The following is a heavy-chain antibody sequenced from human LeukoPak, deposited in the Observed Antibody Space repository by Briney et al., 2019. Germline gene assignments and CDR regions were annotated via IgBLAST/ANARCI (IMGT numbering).Heavy chain of an antibody. CDR2: IYTSGST. D-gene: IGHD6-19*01. Sequence: PSETLSLTCTVSGGSISSYYWSWIRQPAGKGLEWIGRIYTSGSTNYNPSLKSRVTMSVDTSKNQFSLKLSSVIAADTAVYFCARHSGFLTLYYSGLDVWGQGTTVTVSS. CDR3: ARHSGFLTLYYSGLDV. J-gene: IGHJ6*02. CDR1: GGSISSYY. V-gene: IGHV4-4*07.